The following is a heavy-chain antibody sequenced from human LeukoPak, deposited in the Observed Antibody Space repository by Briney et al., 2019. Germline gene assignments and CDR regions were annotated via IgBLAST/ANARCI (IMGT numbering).Heavy chain of an antibody. V-gene: IGHV3-49*03. CDR3: TSTTIFGVVTKKNFDY. CDR1: GFTFGDYA. J-gene: IGHJ4*02. D-gene: IGHD3-3*01. CDR2: IRSKACGGTT. Sequence: GGSLRLSCTASGFTFGDYAMSWFRQAPGKGLEWVGFIRSKACGGTTEYAASVKGRFTISRDDSKSIAYLQMNSLKTEDTAVYYCTSTTIFGVVTKKNFDYWGQGTLVTVSS.